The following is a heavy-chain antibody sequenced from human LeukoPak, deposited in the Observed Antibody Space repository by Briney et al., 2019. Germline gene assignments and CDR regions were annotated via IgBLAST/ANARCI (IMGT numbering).Heavy chain of an antibody. J-gene: IGHJ4*02. D-gene: IGHD3-22*01. Sequence: SETLSLTCTVSGGSISSSSYYWGWIRQPPGKGLEWIGSIYYSGSTYYNPSLKSRVTISVDTSKKQFSLKLSSVTAADTAVYYCARHVIDSRNYYLDYFDYWGQGTLVTVSS. CDR1: GGSISSSSYY. V-gene: IGHV4-39*01. CDR2: IYYSGST. CDR3: ARHVIDSRNYYLDYFDY.